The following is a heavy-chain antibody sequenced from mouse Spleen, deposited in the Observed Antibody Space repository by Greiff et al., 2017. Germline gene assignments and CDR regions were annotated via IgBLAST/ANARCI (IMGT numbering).Heavy chain of an antibody. Sequence: EVQLVESGGGLVKPGGSLKLSCAASGFAFSSYDMSWVRQTPEKRLEWVAYISSGGGSTYYPDTVKGRFTISRDNAKNTLYLQMSSLKSEDTAMYYCARLYGNYRDYFDYWGQGTTLTVSS. J-gene: IGHJ2*01. V-gene: IGHV5-12-1*01. CDR1: GFAFSSYD. D-gene: IGHD2-1*01. CDR2: ISSGGGST. CDR3: ARLYGNYRDYFDY.